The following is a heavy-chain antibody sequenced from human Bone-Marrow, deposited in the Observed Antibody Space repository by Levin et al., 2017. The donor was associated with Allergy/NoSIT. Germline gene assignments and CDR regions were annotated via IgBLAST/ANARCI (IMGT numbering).Heavy chain of an antibody. D-gene: IGHD4-17*01. CDR1: GFSLTTTGMR. J-gene: IGHJ4*02. V-gene: IGHV2-70*04. CDR2: IDWEDYK. Sequence: SGPTLVKPTQTLTLTCNFSGFSLTTTGMRVSWLRQPPGKALECLGRIDWEDYKLYSSSLKSRLTISKDTSKNQVVLTLTNMDPADTATYYCARIPPHYGDNGFDYWGQGILVTVSS. CDR3: ARIPPHYGDNGFDY.